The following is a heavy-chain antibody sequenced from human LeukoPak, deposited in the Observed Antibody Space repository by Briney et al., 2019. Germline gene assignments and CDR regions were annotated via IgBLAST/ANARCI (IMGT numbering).Heavy chain of an antibody. D-gene: IGHD6-13*01. Sequence: ASVKVSCKASGYTFTSYDINCVRQDTGQGREWMGWIYPNSGNTGYAQKFHGRVTMTRNTSISTAYMELSSLRSEDTGVYYCARGGIRPVAAAANDYWGQGTLVTVSS. CDR3: ARGGIRPVAAAANDY. J-gene: IGHJ4*02. CDR2: IYPNSGNT. CDR1: GYTFTSYD. V-gene: IGHV1-8*01.